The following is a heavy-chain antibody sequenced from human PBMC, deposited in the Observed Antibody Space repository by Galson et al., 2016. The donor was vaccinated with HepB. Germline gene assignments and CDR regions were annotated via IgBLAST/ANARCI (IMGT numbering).Heavy chain of an antibody. CDR1: GFIFSSYA. Sequence: SLRLSCAASGFIFSSYAMHWVRQAPGKGLEWVAVISYDGSNEYYADSVKGRFTISRDNSKNTLYLQMNSLRTEDTAVYYCAKAADYGEDYWGQGTLVTVSS. CDR3: AKAADYGEDY. V-gene: IGHV3-30*04. CDR2: ISYDGSNE. J-gene: IGHJ4*02. D-gene: IGHD4-17*01.